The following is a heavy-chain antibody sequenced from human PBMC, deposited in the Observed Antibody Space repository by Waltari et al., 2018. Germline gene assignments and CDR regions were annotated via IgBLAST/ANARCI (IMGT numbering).Heavy chain of an antibody. V-gene: IGHV3-23*01. Sequence: EVKLLQSGGDFVQPGGSLRLSCEASGFTFSNYAMDWVRQAPGEGLECVSSISGSGDSVDSADSVKGRFTTSRDNSKNIMYLQMNSLRVEDTALYYCEVSSSSFGNYWGQGALVTVSS. CDR2: ISGSGDSV. CDR3: EVSSSSFGNY. J-gene: IGHJ4*02. D-gene: IGHD6-6*01. CDR1: GFTFSNYA.